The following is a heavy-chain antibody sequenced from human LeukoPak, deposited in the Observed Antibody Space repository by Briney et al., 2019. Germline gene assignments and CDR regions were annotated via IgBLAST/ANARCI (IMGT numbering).Heavy chain of an antibody. D-gene: IGHD4-17*01. CDR3: ARLLGFVTTFDY. CDR1: GFSFSNSY. CDR2: IWPDGSEK. J-gene: IGHJ4*02. V-gene: IGHV3-7*01. Sequence: PGGSLRLSCGTSGFSFSNSYMSWVRQGPGQGLEWVATIWPDGSEKKYMDSLRERFTISRDNARDLLFLQMNSLSVEDTAVYFCARLLGFVTTFDYWGQGALVTVSS.